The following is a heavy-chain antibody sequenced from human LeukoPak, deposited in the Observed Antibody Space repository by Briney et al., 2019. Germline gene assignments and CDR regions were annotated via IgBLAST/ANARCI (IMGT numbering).Heavy chain of an antibody. D-gene: IGHD6-13*01. V-gene: IGHV3-48*03. CDR3: ARDEGAAAAKYFDY. CDR2: ISSSGSTI. J-gene: IGHJ4*02. CDR1: GFTFSSYE. Sequence: PGGSLRLSCAAPGFTFSSYEMNWVRQAPGKGLEWVSYISSSGSTIYYADSVKGRFTISRDNAKNSLYLQMNSLRAEDTAVYYCARDEGAAAAKYFDYWGQGTLVTVSS.